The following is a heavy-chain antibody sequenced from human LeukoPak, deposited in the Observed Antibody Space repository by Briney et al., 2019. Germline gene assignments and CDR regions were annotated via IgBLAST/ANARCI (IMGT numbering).Heavy chain of an antibody. D-gene: IGHD2-15*01. CDR1: GFTFSSYS. CDR3: ARGADGVSSNSRGWFDP. Sequence: GGSLRLSCAASGFTFSSYSMNWVRQAPGKGLEWVSSITSSSSYIYYADSVKGRFTISRDNARNSLYLQMNTLRAEDTAVYSCARGADGVSSNSRGWFDPWGQGTLVTVSS. V-gene: IGHV3-21*01. J-gene: IGHJ5*02. CDR2: ITSSSSYI.